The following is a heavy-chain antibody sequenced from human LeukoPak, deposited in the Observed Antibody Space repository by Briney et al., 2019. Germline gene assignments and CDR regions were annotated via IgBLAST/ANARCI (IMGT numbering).Heavy chain of an antibody. CDR2: ISSSSSYI. V-gene: IGHV3-21*01. Sequence: PGGSLRLSCAASGFTFSSYSMNWVRQAPGKGLEWVSSISSSSSYIYYADSVKVRFTISRDNAKNSLYLQTNSLRAEDTAVYYCARDNYGDYIIDYWGQGTLVTVSS. CDR1: GFTFSSYS. D-gene: IGHD4-17*01. J-gene: IGHJ4*02. CDR3: ARDNYGDYIIDY.